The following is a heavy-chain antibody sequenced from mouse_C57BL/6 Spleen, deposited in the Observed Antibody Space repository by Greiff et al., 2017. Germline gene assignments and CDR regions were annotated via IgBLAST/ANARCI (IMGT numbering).Heavy chain of an antibody. D-gene: IGHD2-5*01. V-gene: IGHV3-1*01. CDR2: ISYSGST. J-gene: IGHJ3*01. CDR3: ARGGGYYSNSPWFAY. Sequence: DVKLQESGPGMVKPSQSLSLTCTVTGYSITSGYDWHWIRHFPGNKLEWMGYISYSGSTNYNPSLKSRISITHDTSKNHFFLKLNSVTTEDTATYYCARGGGYYSNSPWFAYWGQGTLVTVSA. CDR1: GYSITSGYD.